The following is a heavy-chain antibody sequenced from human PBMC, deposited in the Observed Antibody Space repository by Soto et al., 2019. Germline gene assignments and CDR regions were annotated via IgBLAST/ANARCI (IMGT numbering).Heavy chain of an antibody. CDR1: GFTFSSYA. CDR2: ISYDGSNK. CDR3: ARGWVTTGFDY. D-gene: IGHD4-17*01. J-gene: IGHJ4*02. V-gene: IGHV3-30-3*01. Sequence: QVQLVESGGGVVQPGRSLRLSCAASGFTFSSYAMHWVRQAPGKGLEWVAVISYDGSNKYYADSVTGRFTISRDNSKNTLYLQMNSLGAEDTAVYYCARGWVTTGFDYWGQGTLVTVSS.